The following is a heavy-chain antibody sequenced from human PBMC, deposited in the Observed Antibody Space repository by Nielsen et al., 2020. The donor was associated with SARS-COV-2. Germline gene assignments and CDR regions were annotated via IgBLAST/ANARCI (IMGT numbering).Heavy chain of an antibody. CDR1: GGSISSSNW. V-gene: IGHV4-4*02. D-gene: IGHD3-10*01. CDR2: IYHSGST. J-gene: IGHJ4*02. Sequence: SETLSPTCAVSGGSISSSNWWSWVRQPPGKGLEWIGEIYHSGSTNYNPSLKSRVTISVDKSKNQFSLKLSSVTAADTAVYYCARGGTYYYGSGIDYWGQGTLVTVSS. CDR3: ARGGTYYYGSGIDY.